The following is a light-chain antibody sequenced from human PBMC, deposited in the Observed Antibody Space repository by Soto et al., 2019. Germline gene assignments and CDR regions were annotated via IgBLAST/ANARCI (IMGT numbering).Light chain of an antibody. Sequence: QSVLTQPTSVSGAPGQRVTISCTGSSSNIGAGYDVNWYQQLPGTAPKVLIYGNSKRPSGVPDRFSGSKSGASASLAITGLQAEDEADYYCQSYDSSLSTSVFGGGTKLTVL. CDR2: GNS. J-gene: IGLJ2*01. CDR1: SSNIGAGYD. CDR3: QSYDSSLSTSV. V-gene: IGLV1-40*01.